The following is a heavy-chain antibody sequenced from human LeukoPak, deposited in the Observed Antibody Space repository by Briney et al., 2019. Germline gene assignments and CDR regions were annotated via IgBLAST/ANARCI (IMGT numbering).Heavy chain of an antibody. Sequence: ASVKVSCKASGYTFTGYYMHWVRQAPGQGLEWMGWINPNSGGTNYAQKFQGRVTMTRDTSISTAYMELSRLRSDDTAVYYCARDQDMTDIVVVPAAISAWFDPWGQGTLVTVSS. CDR3: ARDQDMTDIVVVPAAISAWFDP. CDR2: INPNSGGT. D-gene: IGHD2-2*02. CDR1: GYTFTGYY. V-gene: IGHV1-2*02. J-gene: IGHJ5*02.